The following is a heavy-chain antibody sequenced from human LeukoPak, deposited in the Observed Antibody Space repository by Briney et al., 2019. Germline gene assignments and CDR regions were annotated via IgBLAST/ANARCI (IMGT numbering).Heavy chain of an antibody. CDR1: GFTFSSYA. Sequence: GGSLRLSCAASGFTFSSYAMHWVRQAPGKGLEWVAVISYDGSNKYYADSVKGRITISRDNSKNTLYLQMNSLRAEDTAVYYCARVAAAQFDYWGQGTLVTVSS. V-gene: IGHV3-30-3*01. J-gene: IGHJ4*02. D-gene: IGHD6-13*01. CDR2: ISYDGSNK. CDR3: ARVAAAQFDY.